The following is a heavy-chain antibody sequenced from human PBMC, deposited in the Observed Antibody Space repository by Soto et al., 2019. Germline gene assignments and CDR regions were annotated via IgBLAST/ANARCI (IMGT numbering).Heavy chain of an antibody. CDR1: GYTFTSYY. D-gene: IGHD3-22*01. V-gene: IGHV1-46*01. Sequence: ASVKVSCKASGYTFTSYYMHWVRQAPGQGLEWMGIINPSGGSTSYAQKFQGRVTMTRDTSTSTVYMELSSLRSEDTAVYYCARAGDYYDSSGPGWFDPWGQGTLVTVSS. CDR2: INPSGGST. CDR3: ARAGDYYDSSGPGWFDP. J-gene: IGHJ5*02.